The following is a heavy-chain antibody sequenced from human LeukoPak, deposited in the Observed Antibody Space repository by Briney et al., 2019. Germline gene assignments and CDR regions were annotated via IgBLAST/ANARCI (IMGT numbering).Heavy chain of an antibody. D-gene: IGHD3-22*01. V-gene: IGHV4-38-2*02. CDR1: GYSISNGYY. J-gene: IGHJ4*02. CDR3: ARRAITMIVVVRYYFDY. CDR2: INHSGST. Sequence: PSETLSLTCTVSGYSISNGYYWGWICQPPGKGLEWIGEINHSGSTNYNPSLKSRVTISVDTSKNQFSLKLSSVTAADTAVYYCARRAITMIVVVRYYFDYWGQGTLVTVSS.